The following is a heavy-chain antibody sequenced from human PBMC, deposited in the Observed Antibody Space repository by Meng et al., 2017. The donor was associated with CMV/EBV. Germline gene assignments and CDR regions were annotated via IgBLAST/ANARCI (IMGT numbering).Heavy chain of an antibody. CDR3: ARDPYPYYYYGMDV. CDR2: IYYSGST. CDR1: GGSISSSSYY. J-gene: IGHJ6*02. Sequence: SETLSLTCTVSGGSISSSSYYWGWIRQPPGKGLEWIRSIYYSGSTYYNPSLKSRVTISVGTSKNQFSLKLSSVTAADTAVYYCARDPYPYYYYGMDVWGQGTTVTVSS. V-gene: IGHV4-39*07.